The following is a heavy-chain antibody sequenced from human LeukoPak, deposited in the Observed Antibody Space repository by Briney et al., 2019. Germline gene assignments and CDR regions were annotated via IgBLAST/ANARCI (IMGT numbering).Heavy chain of an antibody. CDR2: IYYSGST. Sequence: SETLSLTCTVSGGSISSYYWSWIRQPPGKGLEWIGSIYYSGSTYYNPSLKSRVTISVDTSKNQFSLKLNSVTAADTAVYYCARDGGYGSGSYRIDYWGQGTLVTVSS. D-gene: IGHD3-10*01. CDR3: ARDGGYGSGSYRIDY. CDR1: GGSISSYY. V-gene: IGHV4-59*12. J-gene: IGHJ4*02.